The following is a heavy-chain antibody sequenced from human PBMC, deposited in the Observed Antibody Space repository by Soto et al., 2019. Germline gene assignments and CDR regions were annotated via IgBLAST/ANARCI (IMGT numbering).Heavy chain of an antibody. J-gene: IGHJ3*02. CDR1: GGSISFYF. V-gene: IGHV4-4*07. CDR2: IFTSGST. D-gene: IGHD2-2*01. CDR3: ARISQRVKPRAMDAFDI. Sequence: SETLSLTCTVSGGSISFYFWNWVRQPAGKGLEWIGRIFTSGSTNYNPSLKSRVTMSIDTSKSQFSLKLSSATAADTAVYYCARISQRVKPRAMDAFDIWGQGTVVTVSS.